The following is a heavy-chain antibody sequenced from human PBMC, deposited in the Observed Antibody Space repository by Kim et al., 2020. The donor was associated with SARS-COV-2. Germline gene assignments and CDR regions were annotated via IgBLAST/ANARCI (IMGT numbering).Heavy chain of an antibody. CDR2: N. V-gene: IGHV3-7*03. CDR3: ATSLTTSDNY. J-gene: IGHJ4*02. D-gene: IGHD1-1*01. Sequence: NFYVDSVKGRFTISRDNAKNSVFLQMTSLRAEDTAVYYCATSLTTSDNYWGQGTLLTVSS.